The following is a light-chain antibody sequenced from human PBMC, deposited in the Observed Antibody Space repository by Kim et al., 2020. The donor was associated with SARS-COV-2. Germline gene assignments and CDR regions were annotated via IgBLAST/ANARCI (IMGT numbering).Light chain of an antibody. V-gene: IGKV3-11*01. CDR2: DAS. Sequence: SVTPGERATLAYRASQSVSSYLAWYQQTPGQAPRLLIYDASNRATGIPARFSGSGSGTDFTLTISSLEPEDFAVYYCQQRSNWWTFGQGTKVEIK. J-gene: IGKJ1*01. CDR3: QQRSNWWT. CDR1: QSVSSY.